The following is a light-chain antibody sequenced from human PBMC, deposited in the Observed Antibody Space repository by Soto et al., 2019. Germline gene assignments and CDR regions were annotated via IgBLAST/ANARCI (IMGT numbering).Light chain of an antibody. V-gene: IGLV2-8*01. CDR2: EVS. CDR1: SSDVGGYNY. CDR3: SSYAGSSNLGV. J-gene: IGLJ2*01. Sequence: QSALTQPPSASGSPGQSVTISCTGTSSDVGGYNYVSWYQQHPGRAPKLMIYEVSKRPSGVPDRFSGSKSDNTASLTVSGLQPEDEADYYCSSYAGSSNLGVFGGGTKVTVL.